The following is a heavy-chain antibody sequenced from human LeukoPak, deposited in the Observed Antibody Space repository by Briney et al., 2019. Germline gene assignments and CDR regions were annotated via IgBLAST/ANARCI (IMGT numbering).Heavy chain of an antibody. CDR2: ISAYNGNT. V-gene: IGHV1-18*01. Sequence: ASVEVSCKASGYTFTSYGISWVRQAPGQGLEWMGWISAYNGNTNYAQKLQGRVTMTTDTSTSTAYMELRSLRSDDTAVYYCARDGHDILTGYYKGYYYYGMDVWGQGTTVTVSS. CDR1: GYTFTSYG. J-gene: IGHJ6*02. D-gene: IGHD3-9*01. CDR3: ARDGHDILTGYYKGYYYYGMDV.